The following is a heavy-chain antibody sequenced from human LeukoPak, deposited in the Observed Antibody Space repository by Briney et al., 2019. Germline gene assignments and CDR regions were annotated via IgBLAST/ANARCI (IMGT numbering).Heavy chain of an antibody. CDR1: GSTFSSYT. J-gene: IGHJ3*02. V-gene: IGHV3-21*01. CDR3: ARDPTHSSGWSDGFDI. CDR2: IGSSSRSYI. D-gene: IGHD6-19*01. Sequence: GGSLRLSCAASGSTFSSYTMNWVRQAPGKGLEWLSSIGSSSRSYIKYADSVKGRLTISRDNAKNSLYLQMNSLRAEDTAVYYCARDPTHSSGWSDGFDIWGQGTMVTVSS.